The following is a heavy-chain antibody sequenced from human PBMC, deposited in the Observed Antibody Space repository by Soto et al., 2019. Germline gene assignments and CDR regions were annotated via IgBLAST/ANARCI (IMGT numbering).Heavy chain of an antibody. Sequence: QVQLVQSGAEVKKPGASVKVSCKASGYTFTGYYMHWVRQAPGQGLEWMGWINPNSGGTNYAQKLQGRVTMTTDTSTSTAYMELRSLRSDDTAVYYCARTGYCTNGVCQASNFDYWGQGTLVTVSS. J-gene: IGHJ4*02. CDR3: ARTGYCTNGVCQASNFDY. V-gene: IGHV1-2*02. CDR1: GYTFTGYY. CDR2: INPNSGGT. D-gene: IGHD2-8*01.